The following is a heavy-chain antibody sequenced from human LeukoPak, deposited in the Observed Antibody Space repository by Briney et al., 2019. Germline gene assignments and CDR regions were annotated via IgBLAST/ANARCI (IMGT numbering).Heavy chain of an antibody. CDR1: GGTLNSHT. D-gene: IGHD1-26*01. Sequence: SVKVSCKASGGTLNSHTFSWVRQAPGQGLEWMGRITPIIDSAKYAQNFQDRVSIIADKSTSTVYLELSSLRSEDTAVYFCARVNLRGSQYNWFDPWGQGTLVTVSS. J-gene: IGHJ5*02. CDR2: ITPIIDSA. V-gene: IGHV1-69*08. CDR3: ARVNLRGSQYNWFDP.